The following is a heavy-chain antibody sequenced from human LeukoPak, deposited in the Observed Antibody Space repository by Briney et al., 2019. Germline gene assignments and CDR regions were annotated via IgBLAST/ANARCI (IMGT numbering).Heavy chain of an antibody. Sequence: GESLKISCKGSGYSFTTYWIGWVRQMPGKGLEWMGTIYPGDSDTRYSPSFQGQVNISVDKSISTAYLQWSSLKASDTAIYYCARQVSSYYYMDVWGEGTAVTVS. CDR2: IYPGDSDT. CDR1: GYSFTTYW. CDR3: ARQVSSYYYMDV. J-gene: IGHJ6*03. V-gene: IGHV5-51*01.